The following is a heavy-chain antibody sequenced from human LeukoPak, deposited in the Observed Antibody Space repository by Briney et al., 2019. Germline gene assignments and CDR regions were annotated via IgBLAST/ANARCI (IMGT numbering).Heavy chain of an antibody. D-gene: IGHD3-16*01. CDR3: LAGYYYYYMDV. J-gene: IGHJ6*03. CDR1: GFAFSNYW. V-gene: IGHV3-74*01. Sequence: PGGSLRLSCAVSGFAFSNYWLHWVRQAPGKGLEWVARINTHGSSTNYADSVKGRFTISRDNAKNTLYLQMTSLSAEDTAVYYALAGYYYYYMDVWGKGTTVTVS. CDR2: INTHGSST.